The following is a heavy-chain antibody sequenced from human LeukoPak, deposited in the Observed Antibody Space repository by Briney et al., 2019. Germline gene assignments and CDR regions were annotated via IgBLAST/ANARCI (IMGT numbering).Heavy chain of an antibody. Sequence: SETLSLTCTVSGGSISSRSYYWGWIRQPPGKGLEWIGSIYYSGSTYYNPSLKSRVTISVDTSKNQFSLKLSSVTAADTAVYYCARFIVVVPARYFDLWGRGTLVTVSS. CDR2: IYYSGST. J-gene: IGHJ2*01. D-gene: IGHD2-2*01. CDR3: ARFIVVVPARYFDL. CDR1: GGSISSRSYY. V-gene: IGHV4-39*01.